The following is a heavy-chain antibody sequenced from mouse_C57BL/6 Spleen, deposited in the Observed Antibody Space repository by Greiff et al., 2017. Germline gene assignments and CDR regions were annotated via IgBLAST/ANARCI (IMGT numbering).Heavy chain of an antibody. CDR2: ISDGGSYT. J-gene: IGHJ4*01. CDR1: GFTFSSYA. D-gene: IGHD4-1*01. Sequence: EVQLQESGGGLVKPGGSLKLSCAASGFTFSSYAMSWVRQTPEKRLEWVATISDGGSYTYYPDNVKGRFTISRDNAKNNLYLQMSHLKSEDTAMYYCARDGAGTYAMDYWGQGTSVTVSS. V-gene: IGHV5-4*01. CDR3: ARDGAGTYAMDY.